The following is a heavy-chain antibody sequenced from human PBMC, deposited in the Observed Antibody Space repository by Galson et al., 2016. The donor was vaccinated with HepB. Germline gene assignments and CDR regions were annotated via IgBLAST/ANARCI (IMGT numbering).Heavy chain of an antibody. Sequence: SLRLSCAASGFSFRSHAMHWVRQAPGKGLEWVAVISHDGNNKYYADSVKGRFTISRDNSKNTLYLQMNSLGVEDTAVYYCARSKASGWYGPFGYWGQGTLVTVSS. CDR1: GFSFRSHA. CDR2: ISHDGNNK. J-gene: IGHJ4*02. V-gene: IGHV3-30-3*01. CDR3: ARSKASGWYGPFGY. D-gene: IGHD6-19*01.